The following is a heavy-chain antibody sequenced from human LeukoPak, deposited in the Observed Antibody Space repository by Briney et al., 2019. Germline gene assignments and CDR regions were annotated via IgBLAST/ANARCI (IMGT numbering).Heavy chain of an antibody. CDR1: GYTFTGYY. Sequence: ASVKVSCKASGYTFTGYYVYWVRQAPGQGLEWMGWINPNSGDTNYAQKFQGRVTMTRATSISTAYMDLSSLRSDDTAMYYCARMWSTTTAGWNWFDPWGQGTLVTVSS. CDR2: INPNSGDT. CDR3: ARMWSTTTAGWNWFDP. D-gene: IGHD6-13*01. J-gene: IGHJ5*02. V-gene: IGHV1-2*02.